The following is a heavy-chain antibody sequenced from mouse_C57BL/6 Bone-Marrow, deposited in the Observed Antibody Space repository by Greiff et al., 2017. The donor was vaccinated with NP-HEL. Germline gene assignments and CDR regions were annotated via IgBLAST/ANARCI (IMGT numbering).Heavy chain of an antibody. D-gene: IGHD2-2*01. CDR2: IDPSDSYT. Sequence: QVQLQQSGAELVMPGASVKLSCKASGYTFTSYWMHWVKQRPGQGLEWIGEIDPSDSYTNYNQKFKGKSTLTVDKSSSTAYMQLSSLTSEDSAVYYCARGGYLLWLRRHYYFDYWGQGTTLTVSS. CDR1: GYTFTSYW. CDR3: ARGGYLLWLRRHYYFDY. V-gene: IGHV1-69*01. J-gene: IGHJ2*01.